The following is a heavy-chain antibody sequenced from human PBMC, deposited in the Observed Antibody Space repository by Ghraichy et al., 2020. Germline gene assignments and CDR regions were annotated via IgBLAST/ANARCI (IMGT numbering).Heavy chain of an antibody. D-gene: IGHD3-3*01. CDR1: GFTFSNAW. Sequence: GGSLRLSCAASGFTFSNAWMNWVRQAPGKGLEWVGRIKSKTDGGTTDYAAPVKGRFTISRDDSKNTLYLQMNSLKTEDTAVYYCMGGFYDFWSGYYSEYMDVWGKGTTVTVSS. CDR3: MGGFYDFWSGYYSEYMDV. V-gene: IGHV3-15*07. CDR2: IKSKTDGGTT. J-gene: IGHJ6*03.